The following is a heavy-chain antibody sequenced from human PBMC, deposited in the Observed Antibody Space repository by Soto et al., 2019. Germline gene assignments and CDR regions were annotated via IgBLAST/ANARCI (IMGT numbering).Heavy chain of an antibody. Sequence: SGPTLVNPTQTLTLTCTFSGLSLSTTGVGVGWIRQPPGKALEWPALIYWDDDKRYSPSLKSRLTITKDTSKNQVVLTMTNMDPGDTATYFCVQSRCGGVCLQSYSSHSYYGLDVWGQGITVTVSS. D-gene: IGHD2-21*02. CDR1: GLSLSTTGVG. CDR3: VQSRCGGVCLQSYSSHSYYGLDV. V-gene: IGHV2-5*02. CDR2: IYWDDDK. J-gene: IGHJ6*02.